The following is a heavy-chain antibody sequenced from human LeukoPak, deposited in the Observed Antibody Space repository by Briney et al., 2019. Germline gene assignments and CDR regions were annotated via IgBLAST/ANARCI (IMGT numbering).Heavy chain of an antibody. D-gene: IGHD2-2*02. CDR1: GDSISSGSSY. J-gene: IGHJ4*02. V-gene: IGHV4-39*07. CDR2: IFYTGST. CDR3: ARGPYTGFDY. Sequence: SETLSLTCTVSGDSISSGSSYWGWIRQPPGKGLEWIGSIFYTGSTYYNPSLKSRVTISVDTSKNQFSLKLSSVTAADTAVYYCARGPYTGFDYWGQGTLVTVSS.